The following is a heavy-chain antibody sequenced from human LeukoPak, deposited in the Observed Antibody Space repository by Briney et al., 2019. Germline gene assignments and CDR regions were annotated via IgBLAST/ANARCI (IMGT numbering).Heavy chain of an antibody. D-gene: IGHD6-19*01. CDR1: ADCVSRNSAA. Sequence: SQTLSLTCDISADCVSRNSAARNSLRQSPSRALEWLGRTYYRSKWYNDYAVSVKSRITINPDTSKNQFSLHLNSVTPEDTAVYYCARVGEQWLVFFDYWGQGTLVTVSS. J-gene: IGHJ4*02. CDR3: ARVGEQWLVFFDY. V-gene: IGHV6-1*01. CDR2: TYYRSKWYN.